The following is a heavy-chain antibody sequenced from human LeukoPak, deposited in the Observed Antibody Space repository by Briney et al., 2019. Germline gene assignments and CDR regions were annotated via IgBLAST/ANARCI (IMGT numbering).Heavy chain of an antibody. D-gene: IGHD6-19*01. J-gene: IGHJ4*02. CDR2: IGSSGSTI. CDR1: GFTFSNYE. V-gene: IGHV3-48*03. Sequence: GGSLRLSCAAPGFTFSNYEMNWVRQAPGKGLEWLSYIGSSGSTIDYADSVKGRFTISRDNAKNSLYLQMNSLRAEDTAVYYCAGIIAVAGFNYWGQGVLVTVSS. CDR3: AGIIAVAGFNY.